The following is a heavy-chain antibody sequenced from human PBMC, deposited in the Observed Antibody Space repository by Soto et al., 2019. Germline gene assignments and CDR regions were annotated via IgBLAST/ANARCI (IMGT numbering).Heavy chain of an antibody. J-gene: IGHJ4*02. D-gene: IGHD3-10*01. Sequence: QVHLVQAGAEVKKAGSSVKVSCKASGGTVSSYAITWVRQAPGKGLEWMGVFIPIFVAAHYAPKFQGRLTLTADESMSTAYMELSGLSSGDTAIYYCARDLSSDSTGFRGYDLWGQGTLVTVSS. CDR3: ARDLSSDSTGFRGYDL. CDR1: GGTVSSYA. V-gene: IGHV1-69*01. CDR2: FIPIFVAA.